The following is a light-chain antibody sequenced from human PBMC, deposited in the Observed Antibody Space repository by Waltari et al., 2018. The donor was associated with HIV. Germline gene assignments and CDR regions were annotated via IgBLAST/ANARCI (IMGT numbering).Light chain of an antibody. CDR1: NIGGKS. J-gene: IGLJ2*01. CDR3: QVWDSSTDHRV. Sequence: SYVVTQPPSVSVAPGKTAKLTCAGNNIGGKSVHWYQQKPGQAPVLVIYYDTNRPSGIPERFSGSNSGNTATLTISRVEAGDEADYYCQVWDSSTDHRVFGGGTKLTVL. CDR2: YDT. V-gene: IGLV3-21*04.